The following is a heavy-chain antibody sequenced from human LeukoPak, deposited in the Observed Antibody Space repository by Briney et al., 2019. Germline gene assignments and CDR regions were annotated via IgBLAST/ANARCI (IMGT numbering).Heavy chain of an antibody. V-gene: IGHV1-2*02. J-gene: IGHJ4*02. Sequence: ASVKVSCKASGYTFTGYYMHWVRQAPGQGLEWMGWINPNSGGTNYAQKFQGRVTMTRDTSISTAYMELSRLRSDDTAVYYCARDLGIAAAGKRTPGDYWGQGTLVTVSS. CDR3: ARDLGIAAAGKRTPGDY. D-gene: IGHD6-13*01. CDR2: INPNSGGT. CDR1: GYTFTGYY.